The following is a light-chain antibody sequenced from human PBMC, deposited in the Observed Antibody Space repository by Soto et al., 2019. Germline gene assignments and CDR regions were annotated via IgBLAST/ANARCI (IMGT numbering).Light chain of an antibody. CDR3: EAWDSSLRAYV. J-gene: IGLJ1*01. Sequence: QSVLTQPPSVSAAPGQKVTISCSGSSSNIGNNYVSWYQQLPGTAPKLLIYENNKRPSGISDRFSGSKSGTSATLGISGLQTGDEADYYCEAWDSSLRAYVFGSGTKLTVL. V-gene: IGLV1-51*02. CDR2: ENN. CDR1: SSNIGNNY.